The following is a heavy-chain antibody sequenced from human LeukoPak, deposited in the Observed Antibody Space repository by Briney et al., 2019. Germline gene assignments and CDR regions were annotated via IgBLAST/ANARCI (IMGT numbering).Heavy chain of an antibody. Sequence: SETLSLTCTVSGGSIGSYYWSWIRQPAGKGLEWIGRIYPSGSTNYNPSLKSRVTMSVDTSKNQFSLILTSVTAADTAVYYCARDQDYGDHEVGSFFPGHFDYWGQGTLVTVSS. CDR3: ARDQDYGDHEVGSFFPGHFDY. V-gene: IGHV4-4*07. J-gene: IGHJ4*02. CDR1: GGSIGSYY. D-gene: IGHD4-17*01. CDR2: IYPSGST.